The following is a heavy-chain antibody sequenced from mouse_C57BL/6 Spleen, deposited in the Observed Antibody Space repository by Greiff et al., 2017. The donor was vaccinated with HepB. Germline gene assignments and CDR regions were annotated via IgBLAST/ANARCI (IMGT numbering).Heavy chain of an antibody. CDR1: GYTFTSSW. CDR2: IYPSDSET. CDR3: ARGGIGTRYFDY. J-gene: IGHJ2*01. D-gene: IGHD3-3*01. Sequence: QVQLQQPGAELVRPGSSVKLSCKASGYTFTSSWMDWVKQRPGQGLEWIGNIYPSDSETHYNQKFKDKATLTVDKSSSTAYMQLSSLASEDSAVDYCARGGIGTRYFDYWGQGTTLTVSS. V-gene: IGHV1-61*01.